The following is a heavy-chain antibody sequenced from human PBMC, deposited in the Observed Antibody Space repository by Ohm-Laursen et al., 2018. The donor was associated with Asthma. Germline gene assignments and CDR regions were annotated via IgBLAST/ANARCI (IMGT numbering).Heavy chain of an antibody. D-gene: IGHD3-3*01. CDR1: GYTFSRYS. Sequence: SLRLSCTASGYTFSRYSIHWVRQAPGKGLEWVAVGGSYYDGGLKYYADSVNGRFTVSRDDSKNTLYLQMNSLRPDDTAVYYCARDVMEWYLPAFDFWGQGTLVTVSS. V-gene: IGHV3-30*19. CDR3: ARDVMEWYLPAFDF. J-gene: IGHJ4*02. CDR2: GGSYYDGGLK.